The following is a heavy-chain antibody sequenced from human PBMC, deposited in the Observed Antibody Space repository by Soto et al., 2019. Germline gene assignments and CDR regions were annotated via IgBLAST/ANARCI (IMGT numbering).Heavy chain of an antibody. J-gene: IGHJ2*01. CDR3: ARDIDSSGYSGGDWYFDL. V-gene: IGHV1-18*01. CDR1: GYTFTSYG. D-gene: IGHD3-22*01. CDR2: ISAYNGNT. Sequence: QVQLVQSGAEVKKPGASVKVSCKASGYTFTSYGISWVRQAPGQGLEWMGWISAYNGNTNYAQKLQGRVTMTTDTXTXTXXMELRSLRSDDTAVYYWARDIDSSGYSGGDWYFDLWGRGTLVTVSS.